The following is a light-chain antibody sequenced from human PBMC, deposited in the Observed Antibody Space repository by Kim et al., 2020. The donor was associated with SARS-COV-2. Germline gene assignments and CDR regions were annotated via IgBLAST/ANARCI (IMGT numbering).Light chain of an antibody. V-gene: IGKV3-11*01. J-gene: IGKJ1*01. Sequence: PGESATLSCRASQSVGSHLAWYQQKPGQTPRLIIYDASNRAAGIPARFSGSGSGTDLTLTITSLEPEDFAVYYCQYNKTFGQGTKVDIK. CDR1: QSVGSH. CDR2: DAS. CDR3: QYNKT.